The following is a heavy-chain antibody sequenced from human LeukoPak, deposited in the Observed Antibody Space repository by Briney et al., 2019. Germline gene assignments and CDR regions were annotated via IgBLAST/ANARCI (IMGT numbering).Heavy chain of an antibody. CDR1: GFTFSSYS. V-gene: IGHV3-21*01. CDR3: ARDNLDIVVVPAAPGYYYYYMDV. J-gene: IGHJ6*03. D-gene: IGHD2-2*03. Sequence: PGGSLRLSYAASGFTFSSYSMNWVRQPPGKGLQWVSSISSSSSYIYYADSVKGRFTISRDNAKNSLYLQMNSLRAEDTAVYYCARDNLDIVVVPAAPGYYYYYMDVWGKGTTVTVSS. CDR2: ISSSSSYI.